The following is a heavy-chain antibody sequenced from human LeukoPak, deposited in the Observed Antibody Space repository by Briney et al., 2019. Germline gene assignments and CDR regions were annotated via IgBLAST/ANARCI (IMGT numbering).Heavy chain of an antibody. CDR3: ARAMSTFGGVRNYFDP. V-gene: IGHV3-48*04. Sequence: GGSLRLSCAASGFTFSGHNMNWVRQAPGKGLEWISFVSISSGTIYYADSVNGRFRISRDNAKSSLDPEMNSLRAEDTAVYYCARAMSTFGGVRNYFDPWGQGTLVTVSS. CDR1: GFTFSGHN. CDR2: VSISSGTI. D-gene: IGHD3-16*01. J-gene: IGHJ4*02.